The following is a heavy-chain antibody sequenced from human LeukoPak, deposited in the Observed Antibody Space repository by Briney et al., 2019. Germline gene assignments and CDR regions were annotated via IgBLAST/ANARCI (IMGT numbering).Heavy chain of an antibody. V-gene: IGHV5-51*01. CDR2: IYPADSDT. CDR3: ARLSSYGYSREVGY. J-gene: IGHJ4*02. CDR1: GYMFSDYW. Sequence: GESLKISCKGSGYMFSDYWIGWVRQMPGKGLEWMGIIYPADSDTRYSPSFQGQVTISADKSISTAYLQWSSLKASDTAMYYCARLSSYGYSREVGYWGQGTLVTVSS. D-gene: IGHD5-18*01.